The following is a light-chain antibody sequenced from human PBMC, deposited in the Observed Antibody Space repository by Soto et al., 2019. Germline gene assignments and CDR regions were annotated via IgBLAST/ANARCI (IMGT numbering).Light chain of an antibody. Sequence: NFMLTQPHSVSESPGKTVTISCTRSSGRITSKYVHWYQQRPGSSPTTVIYEDNRRPSGVPDRFSGSVDSASNSASLTISGLQTEYEADYYCQSYDTNNWVFGGGTKLTVL. J-gene: IGLJ3*02. CDR3: QSYDTNNWV. V-gene: IGLV6-57*01. CDR1: SGRITSKY. CDR2: EDN.